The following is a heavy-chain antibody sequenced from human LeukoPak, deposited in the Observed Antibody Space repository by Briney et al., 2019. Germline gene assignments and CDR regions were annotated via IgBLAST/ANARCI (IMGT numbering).Heavy chain of an antibody. J-gene: IGHJ6*02. D-gene: IGHD3-16*01. V-gene: IGHV4-34*01. Sequence: SSETLSLTCAVYGGSFSGYYWSWIRQPPGKGLEWIGEINHSGSTNYNPSLKSRVTISVDTSKNQFSLKLSSVTAADTAVYYCARKGYGYYYYGMDVWGQGTTVTVS. CDR3: ARKGYGYYYYGMDV. CDR2: INHSGST. CDR1: GGSFSGYY.